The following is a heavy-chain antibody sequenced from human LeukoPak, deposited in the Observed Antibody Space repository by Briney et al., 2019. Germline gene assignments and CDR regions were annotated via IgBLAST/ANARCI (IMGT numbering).Heavy chain of an antibody. CDR1: GGSFSGYY. CDR2: INHSGST. CDR3: ARAPYYDFWSGYYRAFDI. J-gene: IGHJ3*02. D-gene: IGHD3-3*01. Sequence: PSETLSLTCAVYGGSFSGYYWSWTRQPPGKGLEWIGEINHSGSTNYNPSLKSRVTISVDTSKNQFSLKLSSVTAADTAVYYCARAPYYDFWSGYYRAFDIWGQGTMVTVSS. V-gene: IGHV4-34*01.